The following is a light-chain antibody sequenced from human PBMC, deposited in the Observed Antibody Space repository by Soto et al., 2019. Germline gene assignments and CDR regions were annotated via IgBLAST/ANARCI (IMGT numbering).Light chain of an antibody. V-gene: IGKV3-20*01. CDR2: GTS. CDR1: QSVSSKY. J-gene: IGKJ3*01. CDR3: QQYGSSLFT. Sequence: EIVLTQSPGTLSLSPGERATLSCRASQSVSSKYLAWYQQKPGQAPSVLIYGTSIRASGVPERFSGGGSGTDFTLTITRLEPEDFAVYYCQQYGSSLFTFGHGTKVDFK.